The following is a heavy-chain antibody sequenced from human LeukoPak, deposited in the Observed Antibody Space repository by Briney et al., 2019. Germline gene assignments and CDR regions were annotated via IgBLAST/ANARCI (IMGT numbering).Heavy chain of an antibody. CDR3: ARRYCTSTSCSYFDY. Sequence: GGSLRLSCAASGFTFSSYGMSWVRQAPGKGLEWVSTISSSGGSTYYADSVKGRFTTSRDNSKNTLYLQMNSLRAEDTAVYYCARRYCTSTSCSYFDYWGQGTLVTVSS. V-gene: IGHV3-23*01. CDR1: GFTFSSYG. D-gene: IGHD2-2*01. J-gene: IGHJ4*02. CDR2: ISSSGGST.